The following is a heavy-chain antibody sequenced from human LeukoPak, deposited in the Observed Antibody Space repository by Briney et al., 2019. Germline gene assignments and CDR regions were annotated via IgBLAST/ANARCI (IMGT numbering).Heavy chain of an antibody. CDR1: GGSISSSSYY. CDR2: IYYSGST. J-gene: IGHJ4*02. D-gene: IGHD3-22*01. CDR3: ARLGGGYYYPEPLSGGY. V-gene: IGHV4-39*07. Sequence: SETLSLTCTVSGGSISSSSYYWGWIRQPPGKGLEWIGSIYYSGSTYYNPSLKSRVTISVDTSKNQFSLKLSSVTAADTAVYYCARLGGGYYYPEPLSGGYWGQGTLVTVSS.